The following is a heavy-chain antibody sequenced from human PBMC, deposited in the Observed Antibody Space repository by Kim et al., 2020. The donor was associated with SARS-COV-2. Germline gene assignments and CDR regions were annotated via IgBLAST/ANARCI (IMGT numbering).Heavy chain of an antibody. J-gene: IGHJ6*02. D-gene: IGHD6-13*01. V-gene: IGHV3-30*04. CDR1: GFTFSSYA. Sequence: GGSLRLSCAASGFTFSSYAMHWVRQAPGKGLEWVAVISYDGSNKYYADSVKGRFTISRDNSKNTLYLQMNSLRAEDTAVYYCATVGYSSSWYSVEYYYYYYGMDVWGQGTTVTVSS. CDR2: ISYDGSNK. CDR3: ATVGYSSSWYSVEYYYYYYGMDV.